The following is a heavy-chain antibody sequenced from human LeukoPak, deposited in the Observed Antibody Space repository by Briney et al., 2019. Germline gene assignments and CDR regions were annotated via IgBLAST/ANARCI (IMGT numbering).Heavy chain of an antibody. CDR3: AKDITRYGGNAVDY. D-gene: IGHD4-23*01. J-gene: IGHJ4*02. V-gene: IGHV3-30*18. Sequence: PGRSLRLSCAASGFTFSYYSIHWVRQAPGKGLEWVAVISYDGSDKYYADSVKGRFTISRDNSKNTLYLQMNSLRAEDTAVYYCAKDITRYGGNAVDYWGQGTLVTVSS. CDR2: ISYDGSDK. CDR1: GFTFSYYS.